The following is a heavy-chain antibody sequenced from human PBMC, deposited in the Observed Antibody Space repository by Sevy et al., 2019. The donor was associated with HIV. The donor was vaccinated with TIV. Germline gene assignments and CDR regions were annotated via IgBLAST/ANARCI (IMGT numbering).Heavy chain of an antibody. V-gene: IGHV1-2*02. CDR3: ARDHNYYGSGSPYFYYYMDV. CDR1: GYTFIDYY. D-gene: IGHD3-10*01. Sequence: ASVKVSCKASGYTFIDYYIHWVRQAPGQGLEWMGWINPSSGGTNYAQKFQGRVTMTRDTSISIAFMEVSRLKSDDTAVYYCARDHNYYGSGSPYFYYYMDVWGKGTKVTVSS. CDR2: INPSSGGT. J-gene: IGHJ6*03.